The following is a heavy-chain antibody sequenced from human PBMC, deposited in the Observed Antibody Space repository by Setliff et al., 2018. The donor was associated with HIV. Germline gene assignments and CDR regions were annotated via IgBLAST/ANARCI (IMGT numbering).Heavy chain of an antibody. CDR1: GFTFSTYW. Sequence: PGGSLRLSCAASGFTFSTYWMSWGRQAPGKGLEWVANIKHDGVESYYEASVKGRFTISRDNAKNSLYLQMNTLRDEDTAVYYCAALSLRTNAVYGIVSTRFDPWGQGTLVTVSS. D-gene: IGHD2-8*01. CDR2: IKHDGVES. J-gene: IGHJ5*02. V-gene: IGHV3-7*03. CDR3: AALSLRTNAVYGIVSTRFDP.